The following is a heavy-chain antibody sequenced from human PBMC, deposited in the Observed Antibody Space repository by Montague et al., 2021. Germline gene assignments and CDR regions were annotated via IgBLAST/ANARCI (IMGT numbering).Heavy chain of an antibody. V-gene: IGHV3-15*01. J-gene: IGHJ4*02. Sequence: SLRLSCAASGFTFSNAWMSWVRQAPGKGLEWVGRIKRNTDGGKTDYAAPGQGSITTARDDSQNTLYLKMNSLETEDTAVYYCTSGCNTWTYGILCWGQGSLVTVSS. CDR1: GFTFSNAW. D-gene: IGHD1-7*01. CDR3: TSGCNTWTYGILC. CDR2: IKRNTDGGKT.